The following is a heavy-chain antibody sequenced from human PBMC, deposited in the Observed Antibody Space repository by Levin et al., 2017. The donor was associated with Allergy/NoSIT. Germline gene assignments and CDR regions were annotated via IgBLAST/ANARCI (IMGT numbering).Heavy chain of an antibody. J-gene: IGHJ4*02. V-gene: IGHV3-23*01. D-gene: IGHD3/OR15-3a*01. CDR1: GFTFSSYA. Sequence: PGGSLRLSCAASGFTFSSYAMSWVRQAPGKGLEWVSAISGSGGSTYYADSVKGRFTISRDNSKNTLYLQMNSLRAEDTAVYYCAKSSQVRLTYGFGVVDYWGQGTLVTVSS. CDR2: ISGSGGST. CDR3: AKSSQVRLTYGFGVVDY.